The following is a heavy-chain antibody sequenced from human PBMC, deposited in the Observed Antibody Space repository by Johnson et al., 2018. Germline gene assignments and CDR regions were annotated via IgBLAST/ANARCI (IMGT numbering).Heavy chain of an antibody. CDR3: ARGAYGGNGGDNDAFES. V-gene: IGHV4-59*12. CDR2: FYSSGNT. CDR1: GDSIGSYY. Sequence: QVQLQESGPGLVKPTEPLSLTCTVSGDSIGSYYWTWIRQPPGKGLEWIGYFYSSGNTIYNHSLQSRVTISVDTSKNHVSLKLRSVTAADTAVYYWARGAYGGNGGDNDAFESWGQGTLVTVSS. D-gene: IGHD4-23*01. J-gene: IGHJ3*02.